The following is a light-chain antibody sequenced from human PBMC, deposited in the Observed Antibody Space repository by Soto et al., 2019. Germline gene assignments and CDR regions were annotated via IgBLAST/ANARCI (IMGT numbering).Light chain of an antibody. CDR1: HDIKNY. CDR2: DAY. CDR3: QQFDFLPPYT. Sequence: DIQLTQSPPSLSASEGDRVTITCQASHDIKNYLNWYQQKPGKAPKLLIYDAYNLERGVPSRFRGSGTGTHFTFTIGSLQPEDVATYYCQQFDFLPPYTFGQGTRVEIK. J-gene: IGKJ2*01. V-gene: IGKV1-33*01.